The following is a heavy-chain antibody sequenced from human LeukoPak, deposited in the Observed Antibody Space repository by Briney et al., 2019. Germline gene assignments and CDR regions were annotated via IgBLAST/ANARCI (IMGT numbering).Heavy chain of an antibody. CDR1: GGSISSSSYY. J-gene: IGHJ6*03. V-gene: IGHV4-39*07. Sequence: SETLSLTRTVSGGSISSSSYYWGWIRQPPGKGLEWIGSIYYSGSTYYNPSLKSRVTISVDTSKNQFSLKLSSVTAADTAVYYCARALYYYMDVWGKGTTVTVSS. CDR2: IYYSGST. CDR3: ARALYYYMDV.